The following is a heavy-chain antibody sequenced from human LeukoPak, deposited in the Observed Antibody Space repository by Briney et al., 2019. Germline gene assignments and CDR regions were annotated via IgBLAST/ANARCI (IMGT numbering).Heavy chain of an antibody. Sequence: GGSLRLSCAASGFTFSSYAMSWARKAPGKGLEWVSAISGSGGSPYSADSVKGRFTTSRDNSKKTLDLQMNTLRARDTAEYYADSVKGRSTISRDNAKNTLYLQMNSLRADDKAVYYCATPYGSGSPSLYYYYYGMDVWGQGTTVTVSS. CDR1: GFTFSSYA. CDR2: ISGSGGSP. CDR3: DSVKGRSTISRDNAKNTLYLQMNSLRADDKAVYYCATPYGSGSPSLYYYYYGMDV. J-gene: IGHJ6*02. D-gene: IGHD3-10*01. V-gene: IGHV3-23*01.